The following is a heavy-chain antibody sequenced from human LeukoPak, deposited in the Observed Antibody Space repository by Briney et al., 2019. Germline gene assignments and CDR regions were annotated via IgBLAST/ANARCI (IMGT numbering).Heavy chain of an antibody. CDR1: GGTFSSYA. J-gene: IGHJ3*02. CDR2: IIPIFGTA. Sequence: SETVSCKASGGTFSSYAISWVRQAPGQGLEWMGGIIPIFGTANYAQKFQGRVTITADESTSTAYLELSSLRSEDTAVYYCASVTTFGPAGAFDIWGQGTMVTVSS. D-gene: IGHD3-16*01. CDR3: ASVTTFGPAGAFDI. V-gene: IGHV1-69*01.